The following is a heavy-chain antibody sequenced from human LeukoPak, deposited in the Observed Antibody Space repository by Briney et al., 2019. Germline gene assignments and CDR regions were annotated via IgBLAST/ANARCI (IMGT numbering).Heavy chain of an antibody. V-gene: IGHV3-33*06. CDR3: AKGYSGTPGLDY. CDR2: IWYDGSNK. CDR1: GFTFSSYG. D-gene: IGHD1-26*01. J-gene: IGHJ4*02. Sequence: PGGTLRLSCAASGFTFSSYGMHWVRQAPGKGLEWVAVIWYDGSNKYYADSVKGRFTISRDNSKNTLYLQMNSLTAEDTAVYYCAKGYSGTPGLDYWGQGTLVTVSS.